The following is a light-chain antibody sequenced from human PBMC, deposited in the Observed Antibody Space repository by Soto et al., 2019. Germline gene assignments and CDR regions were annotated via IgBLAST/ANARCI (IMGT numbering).Light chain of an antibody. CDR2: EVS. Sequence: QSALTQPASVSGSPGQSITISCTGTSSDVGAYNYVSWYQQHPGKAPKLMIYEVSNRPSGVSNRFSASKSGNTASLTISGLQAEDEADYYCSSYTIRSTVVFGGGTQLTVL. CDR1: SSDVGAYNY. CDR3: SSYTIRSTVV. J-gene: IGLJ2*01. V-gene: IGLV2-14*01.